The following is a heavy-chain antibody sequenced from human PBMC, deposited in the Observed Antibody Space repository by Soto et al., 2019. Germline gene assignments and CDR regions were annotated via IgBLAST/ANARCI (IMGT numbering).Heavy chain of an antibody. V-gene: IGHV1-69*01. Sequence: QVQLVQSGAEVKKPGSSVKVSCKASGGTFSSYAISWVRQAPGQGLEWMGGIIPIFGTANYAQKFQGRVTITADESTSTAYMELSSLRSEDTAVYYCARGGSKGYCSSTSCYKGYYYYGMDVWGQGTTVTVSS. CDR3: ARGGSKGYCSSTSCYKGYYYYGMDV. CDR1: GGTFSSYA. CDR2: IIPIFGTA. D-gene: IGHD2-2*02. J-gene: IGHJ6*02.